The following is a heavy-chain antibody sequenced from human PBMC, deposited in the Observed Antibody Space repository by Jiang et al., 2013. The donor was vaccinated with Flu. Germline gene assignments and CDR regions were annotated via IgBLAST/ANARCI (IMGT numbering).Heavy chain of an antibody. Sequence: RLSCAASGFTFSRYRMNWVRQAPGKGLEWVSYISDSSSATYYADSVKGRFTISRDDAKNSQYLQMNSLRAEDTAVYYCARDRRDSSGWYPFDYWGQGTLVTVSS. CDR1: GFTFSRYR. CDR2: ISDSSSAT. J-gene: IGHJ4*02. CDR3: ARDRRDSSGWYPFDY. V-gene: IGHV3-48*01. D-gene: IGHD6-19*01.